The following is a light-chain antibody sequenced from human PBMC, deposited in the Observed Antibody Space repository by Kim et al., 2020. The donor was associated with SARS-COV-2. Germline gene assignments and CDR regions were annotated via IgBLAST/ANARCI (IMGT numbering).Light chain of an antibody. CDR2: YAS. V-gene: IGKV6-21*02. CDR3: HQSSRLPYT. Sequence: SVTPKEKVTITCRASQSVGIGLHWSQQKPDQSPKLLIKYASQSISGVPSRFSGSGSGTDFTLTIDSLDAEDAATYYCHQSSRLPYTFGQGTNLEI. CDR1: QSVGIG. J-gene: IGKJ2*01.